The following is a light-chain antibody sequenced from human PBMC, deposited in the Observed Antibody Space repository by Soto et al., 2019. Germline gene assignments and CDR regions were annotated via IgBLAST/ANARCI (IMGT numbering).Light chain of an antibody. V-gene: IGLV2-11*01. Sequence: QAVVTQPRSVSGSPGQSVTISCAGTNSDVGGYDSVSWYQQHPGKAPKFMIYDVSRRPSGVPDRFSGSKSGNTASLTISGRQAEDEADDYCCSSAGSDTFNVFGGGTKLTVL. CDR3: CSSAGSDTFNV. CDR2: DVS. CDR1: NSDVGGYDS. J-gene: IGLJ3*02.